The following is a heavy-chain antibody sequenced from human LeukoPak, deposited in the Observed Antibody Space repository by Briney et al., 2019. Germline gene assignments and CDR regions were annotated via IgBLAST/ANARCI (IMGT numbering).Heavy chain of an antibody. CDR3: ARVGPPYYYYYMDV. J-gene: IGHJ6*03. Sequence: PGGSLRLSCAASGFTFSASWMGWVRQAPGKGLEWVANIKQDGSEKYSADSLKGRFTTSRDNAKKLLYLQMDSLRVEDTAVYYCARVGPPYYYYYMDVWGEGTTVTVSS. CDR1: GFTFSASW. CDR2: IKQDGSEK. V-gene: IGHV3-7*01.